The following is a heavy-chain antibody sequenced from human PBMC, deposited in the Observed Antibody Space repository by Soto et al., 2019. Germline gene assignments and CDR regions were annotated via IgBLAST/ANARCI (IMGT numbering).Heavy chain of an antibody. D-gene: IGHD3-3*01. J-gene: IGHJ4*02. CDR1: GFSLTTSGVG. Sequence: QITLKESGPTVVKPTETLTLTCTFSGFSLTTSGVGVGWVRQSPGKAPEWLALIYWDDDKRYSTSLNSRLIITKDTPKNQLVLTMANVDPADTATYYCAHRVLRTVFGLVTTTAIYFDFWGPGTPVVVSS. CDR2: IYWDDDK. V-gene: IGHV2-5*02. CDR3: AHRVLRTVFGLVTTTAIYFDF.